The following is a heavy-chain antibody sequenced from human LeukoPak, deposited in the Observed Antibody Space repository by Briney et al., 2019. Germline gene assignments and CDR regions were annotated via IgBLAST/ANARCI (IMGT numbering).Heavy chain of an antibody. D-gene: IGHD6-13*01. Sequence: GGSLRLSCAASGFTFSSYWMSWVRQAPGKGLEWVANIKQDGSEKYYVDSVKGRFTISRDNAKNSLYLQMNSLRAEDTAVYYCASGYSSSWRHNYYFDYWGQGTLVTVSS. CDR1: GFTFSSYW. CDR2: IKQDGSEK. V-gene: IGHV3-7*01. CDR3: ASGYSSSWRHNYYFDY. J-gene: IGHJ4*02.